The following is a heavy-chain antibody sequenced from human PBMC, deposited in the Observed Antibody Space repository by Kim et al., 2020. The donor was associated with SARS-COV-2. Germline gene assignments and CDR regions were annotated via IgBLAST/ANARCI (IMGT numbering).Heavy chain of an antibody. CDR1: GGTFSSYA. V-gene: IGHV1-69*04. J-gene: IGHJ5*02. CDR2: IIPILGIA. D-gene: IGHD3-22*01. CDR3: AKDYDSSGYYTKGGWFDP. Sequence: SVKVSCKASGGTFSSYAISWVRQAPGQGLEWMGRIIPILGIANYAQKFQGRVTITADKSTSTAYMELSSLRSEDTAVYYCAKDYDSSGYYTKGGWFDPWGQGTLVTVSS.